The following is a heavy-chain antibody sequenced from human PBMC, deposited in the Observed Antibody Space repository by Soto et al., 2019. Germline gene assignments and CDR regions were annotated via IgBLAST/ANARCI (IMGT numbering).Heavy chain of an antibody. V-gene: IGHV1-69*02. D-gene: IGHD2-15*01. CDR3: ARVNNRYCRGGSCYFL. CDR1: GGTFSSYT. J-gene: IGHJ4*02. CDR2: IIPILGIA. Sequence: SVKVSCKASGGTFSSYTISWVRQAPGQGLEWMGRIIPILGIANYAQKFQGRVTITADKSTSTAYMELSSLRSEDTAVYYCARVNNRYCRGGSCYFLWGQGTLVTVSS.